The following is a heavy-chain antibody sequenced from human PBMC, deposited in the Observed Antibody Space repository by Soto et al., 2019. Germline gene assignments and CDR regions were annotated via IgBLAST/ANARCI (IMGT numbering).Heavy chain of an antibody. V-gene: IGHV1-18*04. CDR3: ATCYDTGFDP. J-gene: IGHJ5*02. CDR2: IKVDSGYT. CDR1: GYPFIKYG. D-gene: IGHD5-12*01. Sequence: QLQLVQSAAEVKKPGASVRVSCKAYGYPFIKYGISWIRQAPEQGLEWMGWIKVDSGYTNYAQKFQGRVTTTADTSSDTAFMGLRSLRLAATDVYFCATCYDTGFDPWGQGTLVSVSS.